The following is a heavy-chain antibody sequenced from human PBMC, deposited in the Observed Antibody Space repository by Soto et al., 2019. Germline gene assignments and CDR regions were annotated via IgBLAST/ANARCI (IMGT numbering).Heavy chain of an antibody. V-gene: IGHV4-39*01. CDR1: GGSITRNNHY. CDR3: ARLGSSGWYQGSYFDY. J-gene: IGHJ4*02. Sequence: QLQLQESGPGLVKPSETLSLTCTVSGGSITRNNHYWGWITQSQGKGLEWIGSILYSGSTNYNPSLKSRVTISVETSKNQFSLKMSSVTAADTALYYCARLGSSGWYQGSYFDYWGQGTLVTVSS. D-gene: IGHD6-19*01. CDR2: ILYSGST.